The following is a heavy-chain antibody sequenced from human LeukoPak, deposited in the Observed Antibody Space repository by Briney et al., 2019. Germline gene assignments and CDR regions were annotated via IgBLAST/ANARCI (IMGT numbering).Heavy chain of an antibody. V-gene: IGHV4-61*02. CDR3: ARDPGGYSYGLDYYYYMDV. D-gene: IGHD5-18*01. Sequence: PSQTLSLTCTVSGGSISSGSYYWSWIRQPAGKGLEWIGRIYTSGSTNYNPSLKSRVTISVDTSKNQFSLKLSSVTAADTAVYYCARDPGGYSYGLDYYYYMDVWGKGTTVTVSS. CDR1: GGSISSGSYY. J-gene: IGHJ6*03. CDR2: IYTSGST.